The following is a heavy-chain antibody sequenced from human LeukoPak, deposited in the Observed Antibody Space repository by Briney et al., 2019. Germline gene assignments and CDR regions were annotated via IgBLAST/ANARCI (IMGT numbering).Heavy chain of an antibody. D-gene: IGHD4-23*01. CDR2: IYYSGST. CDR3: ARHSMLDYGGNSAEFDY. V-gene: IGHV4-38-2*02. J-gene: IGHJ4*02. CDR1: GYSISSGYY. Sequence: KSSETLSLTCTVSGYSISSGYYWGWIRQPPGKGLEWIGSIYYSGSTYYNPSLKSRVTISVDTSKNQFSLKLSSVTAADTAVYYCARHSMLDYGGNSAEFDYWGQGTLVAVSS.